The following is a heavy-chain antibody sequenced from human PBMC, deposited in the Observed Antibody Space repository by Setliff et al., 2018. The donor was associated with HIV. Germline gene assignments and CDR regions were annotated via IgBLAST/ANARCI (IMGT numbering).Heavy chain of an antibody. J-gene: IGHJ4*02. CDR1: GDNVSSDRTA. CDR3: ARAGTTMAATGYYFDH. CDR2: THYRSRWYS. D-gene: IGHD6-13*01. V-gene: IGHV6-1*01. Sequence: SQTLSLPCAISGDNVSSDRTAWNWIRQSPSGGLEWLGRTHYRSRWYSDYATFVKSRITINPDTSKNQFSLQLNSVTPEDTAVYFCARAGTTMAATGYYFDHWGQGTLVTVSS.